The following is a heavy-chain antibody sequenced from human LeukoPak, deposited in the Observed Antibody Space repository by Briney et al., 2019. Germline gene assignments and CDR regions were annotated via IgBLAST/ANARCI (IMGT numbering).Heavy chain of an antibody. J-gene: IGHJ4*02. CDR1: EFTFSIYA. Sequence: EGSLRLSCVASEFTFSIYAMTWVRQAQGKGLEWVSSISSSGGSTYYADSVKGRFTISRDNSKNTLYLQMNSLRAEDTAVYYCAKDSPHSGWYGQMDNWGQGTLVTVSS. CDR2: ISSSGGST. CDR3: AKDSPHSGWYGQMDN. D-gene: IGHD6-19*01. V-gene: IGHV3-23*01.